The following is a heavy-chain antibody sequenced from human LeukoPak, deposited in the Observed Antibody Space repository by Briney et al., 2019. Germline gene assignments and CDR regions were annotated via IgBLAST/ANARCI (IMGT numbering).Heavy chain of an antibody. Sequence: SETLSLTCTVSGGSISSYYWSWIRQPPGKGLEWIGYIYYSGSTNYNPSLKSRVTISVDTSKNQFSLKLSSVTAADTAVYYCARGVDTYYDFWSGPHDAFDIWGQGTKVTVSS. V-gene: IGHV4-59*08. J-gene: IGHJ3*02. D-gene: IGHD3-3*01. CDR1: GGSISSYY. CDR3: ARGVDTYYDFWSGPHDAFDI. CDR2: IYYSGST.